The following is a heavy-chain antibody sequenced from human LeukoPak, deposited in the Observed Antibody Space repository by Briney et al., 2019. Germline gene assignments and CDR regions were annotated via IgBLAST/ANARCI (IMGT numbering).Heavy chain of an antibody. CDR2: TARSGGDI. J-gene: IGHJ4*01. CDR1: GFTSSRYE. V-gene: IGHV3-48*03. Sequence: GGSLRLSCVVSGFTSSRYEMHWVREAPCKGLERFSYTARSGGDIHYAPSVRGRFTISSDTAENSVFLKMHNLSAQDTAVSSCASGRILGLESFFDLWGHGTLVTVSS. CDR3: ASGRILGLESFFDL. D-gene: IGHD3-16*01.